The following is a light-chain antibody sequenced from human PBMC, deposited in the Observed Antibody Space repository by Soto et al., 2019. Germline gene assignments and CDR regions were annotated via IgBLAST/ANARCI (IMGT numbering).Light chain of an antibody. CDR1: QGISSY. CDR3: QQYYSYPLT. CDR2: AAS. J-gene: IGKJ1*01. Sequence: AIRMTQSPSSLSASTGDRVTITCRASQGISSYLAWYQQKPGKAPKLLIYAASPLQSGAPSSFSGSGSGTDFTLTISCLQSEDFATYYCQQYYSYPLTFGQGTKVDI. V-gene: IGKV1-8*01.